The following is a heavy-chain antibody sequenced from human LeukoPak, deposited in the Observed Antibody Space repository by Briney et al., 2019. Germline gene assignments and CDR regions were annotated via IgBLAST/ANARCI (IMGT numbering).Heavy chain of an antibody. Sequence: GGSLRLSCAASGFTFSSYSMNWVRQAPAKGLEWVSYISSSSSTIYYEEYVKGRFTISRDNAKNSLYLQMNSLRAEDTAVYYCARGGYNYWGQGTLVTVSS. V-gene: IGHV3-48*01. CDR3: ARGGYNY. D-gene: IGHD5-24*01. CDR1: GFTFSSYS. CDR2: ISSSSSTI. J-gene: IGHJ4*02.